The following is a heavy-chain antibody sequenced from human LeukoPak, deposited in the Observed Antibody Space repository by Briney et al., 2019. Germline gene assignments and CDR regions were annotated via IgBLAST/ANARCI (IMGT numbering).Heavy chain of an antibody. Sequence: PGGSLRLSCAASEFTFSSFYMNWIRQAPGKGLEWVASINQDESAKFYVDSVKGRFTISRDNAKNSLFLQMNSLRAEDTAVYYCARWVYVRGLWFGGFDPWGQGTLVTVSS. CDR1: EFTFSSFY. V-gene: IGHV3-7*01. CDR3: ARWVYVRGLWFGGFDP. CDR2: INQDESAK. J-gene: IGHJ5*02. D-gene: IGHD3-10*01.